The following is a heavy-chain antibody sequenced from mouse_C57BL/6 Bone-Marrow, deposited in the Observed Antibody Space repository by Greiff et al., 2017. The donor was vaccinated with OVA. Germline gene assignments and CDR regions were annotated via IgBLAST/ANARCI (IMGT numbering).Heavy chain of an antibody. D-gene: IGHD4-1*01. CDR2: ISNGGGST. CDR1: GFTFSDYY. CDR3: TRQDWGYFDV. J-gene: IGHJ1*03. V-gene: IGHV5-12*01. Sequence: EVMLVESGGGLVQPGGSLKLSCAASGFTFSDYYMYWVRQTPEKRLEWVAYISNGGGSTYYPDTVKGRVTISRDNAKNTLYLKKSRLKAEETAMYYCTRQDWGYFDVWGTGTTVTVSS.